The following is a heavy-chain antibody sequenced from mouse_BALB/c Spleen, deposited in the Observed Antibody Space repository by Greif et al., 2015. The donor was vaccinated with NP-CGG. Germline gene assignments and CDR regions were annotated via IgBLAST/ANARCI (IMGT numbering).Heavy chain of an antibody. V-gene: IGHV5-17*02. D-gene: IGHD2-14*01. J-gene: IGHJ2*01. CDR2: ISSGSSTI. CDR1: GFTFSSFG. CDR3: ARSDYRYVPYYFDY. Sequence: EVKLVESGGGLVQPGGSRKLSCAASGFTFSSFGMHWVRQAPEKGLEWVAYISSGSSTIYYADTVKGRFTISRDNPKNTLFLQMTSLRSEDTAMYYCARSDYRYVPYYFDYWGQGTTLTVSS.